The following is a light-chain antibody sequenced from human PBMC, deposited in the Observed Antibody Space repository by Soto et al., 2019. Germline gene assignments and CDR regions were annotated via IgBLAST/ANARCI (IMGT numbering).Light chain of an antibody. CDR3: LQDYSYPRT. Sequence: AIQMTQSPSSLSASVGDRVTIICRASQGIRTDLGWYQQRPGKAPKLLIYATSNLQSGVPSRFSGSGSGTDFTLTISSLQPEDFATYYCLQDYSYPRTFGQGTKVEIK. CDR1: QGIRTD. V-gene: IGKV1-6*01. J-gene: IGKJ1*01. CDR2: ATS.